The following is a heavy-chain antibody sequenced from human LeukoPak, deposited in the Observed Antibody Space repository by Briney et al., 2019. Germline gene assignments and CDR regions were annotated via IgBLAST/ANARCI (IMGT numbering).Heavy chain of an antibody. V-gene: IGHV3-74*01. CDR2: IDIDGATT. D-gene: IGHD3-9*01. CDR3: AREVPHYDILTGYLGY. J-gene: IGHJ4*02. Sequence: GGSLRLSCAASGFTFSRYWMHWVRQAPGKELVWVSRIDIDGATTRYADSVKGRFTISRDNSKNTLYLQMNSLRAEDTAVYYCAREVPHYDILTGYLGYWGQGTLVTVSS. CDR1: GFTFSRYW.